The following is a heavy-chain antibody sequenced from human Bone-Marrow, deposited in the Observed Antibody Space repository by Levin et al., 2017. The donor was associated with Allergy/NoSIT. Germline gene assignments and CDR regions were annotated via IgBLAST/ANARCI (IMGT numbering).Heavy chain of an antibody. CDR3: ARARYCSSTSCPLGY. Sequence: LSLTCAASGFTFSDYYMSWIRQAPGKGLEWVSYISSSSSYTNYADSVKGRFTISRDNAKNSLYLQMNSLRAEDTAVYYCARARYCSSTSCPLGYWGQGTLVTVSS. V-gene: IGHV3-11*05. CDR1: GFTFSDYY. D-gene: IGHD2-2*01. J-gene: IGHJ4*02. CDR2: ISSSSSYT.